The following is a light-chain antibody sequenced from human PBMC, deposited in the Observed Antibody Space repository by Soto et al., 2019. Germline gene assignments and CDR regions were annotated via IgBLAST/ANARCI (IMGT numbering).Light chain of an antibody. CDR2: EGS. CDR1: SSDVGSYNL. Sequence: QSALTQPASVSGSPGQSITISCTGTSSDVGSYNLVSWYQQHPGKAPKLMIYEGSKRPSGVSNRFSGSKAGNTASLTISGLQAEDEADYYFCSYAGSRGLVFGGGTKLTVL. J-gene: IGLJ2*01. V-gene: IGLV2-23*01. CDR3: CSYAGSRGLV.